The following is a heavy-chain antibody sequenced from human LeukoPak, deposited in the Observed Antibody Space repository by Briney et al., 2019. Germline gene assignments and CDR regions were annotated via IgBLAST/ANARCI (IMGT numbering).Heavy chain of an antibody. V-gene: IGHV1-69*13. CDR1: GYTFTSYA. D-gene: IGHD6-13*01. CDR2: IIPIFGTA. Sequence: RASVKVSCKASGYTFTSYAISWVRQAPGQGLEWMGGIIPIFGTANYAQKFQGRVTITADESTSTAYMELSSLRSEDTAVYYCASAGAAAVPFDYWGQGTLVTVSS. CDR3: ASAGAAAVPFDY. J-gene: IGHJ4*02.